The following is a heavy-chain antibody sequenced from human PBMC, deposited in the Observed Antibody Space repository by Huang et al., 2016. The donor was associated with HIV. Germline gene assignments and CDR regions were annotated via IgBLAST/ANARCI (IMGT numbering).Heavy chain of an antibody. CDR2: IYHSGTT. D-gene: IGHD6-13*01. J-gene: IGHJ5*02. CDR3: AAHGRIVGIPAAPLRFDP. V-gene: IGHV4-39*01. Sequence: QLQLQESGPGLVKPSETLSLTCTVSGGSISSSSYYWGWIRQPPGKGLEWMGSIYHSGTTYYKPARKIRVTISVDTSRTQFSLKRSSVTAADTAVYYCAAHGRIVGIPAAPLRFDPWGQGTLVTVSS. CDR1: GGSISSSSYY.